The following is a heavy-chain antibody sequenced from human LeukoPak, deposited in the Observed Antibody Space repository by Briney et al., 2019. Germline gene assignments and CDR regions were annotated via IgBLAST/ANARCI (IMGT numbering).Heavy chain of an antibody. CDR3: ARDRSLLTYYDFWSGPAPYYFDY. D-gene: IGHD3-3*01. V-gene: IGHV1-18*01. CDR2: ISANNGNT. Sequence: ASVKVSCKASGYTFTSYAMNWVRQAPGQGLEWMGWISANNGNTKYAQKVQGRVTMTTDTSTSTAYMDLRSLRSDDTAVYYCARDRSLLTYYDFWSGPAPYYFDYWGQGTLVTVSS. J-gene: IGHJ4*02. CDR1: GYTFTSYA.